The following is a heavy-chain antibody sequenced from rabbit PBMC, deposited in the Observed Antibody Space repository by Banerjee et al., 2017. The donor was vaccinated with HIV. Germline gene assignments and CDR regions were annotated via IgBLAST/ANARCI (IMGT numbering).Heavy chain of an antibody. CDR2: IYSSSGST. D-gene: IGHD4-1*01. CDR3: ARDLAGVIGWNFNF. V-gene: IGHV1S45*01. Sequence: QEHLEESGGDLVKPEGSLTLTCTASGFSYMGWVRQAPGKGLEWIGCIYSSSGSTWYASWAKGRFTISKTSSTTVTLQMTSLTAADTATYFCARDLAGVIGWNFNFRGPGTLVTVS. J-gene: IGHJ4*01. CDR1: GFSY.